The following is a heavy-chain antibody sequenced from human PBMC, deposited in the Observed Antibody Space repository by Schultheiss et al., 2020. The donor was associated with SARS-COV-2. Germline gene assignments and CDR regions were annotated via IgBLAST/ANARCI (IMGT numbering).Heavy chain of an antibody. J-gene: IGHJ4*02. CDR1: GFTFGDYA. Sequence: GGSLRLSCTASGFTFGDYAMSWVRQAPGKGLEWVGFIRSKAYGGTTEYAASVKGRFTISRDDSKSIAYLQMNSLKTEDTAVYYCTRDGITIFGVVIMAFDYWGQGTLVTVSS. D-gene: IGHD3-3*01. CDR2: IRSKAYGGTT. V-gene: IGHV3-49*04. CDR3: TRDGITIFGVVIMAFDY.